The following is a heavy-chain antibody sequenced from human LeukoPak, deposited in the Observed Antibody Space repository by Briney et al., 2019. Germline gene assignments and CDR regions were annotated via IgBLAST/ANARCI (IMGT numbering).Heavy chain of an antibody. CDR2: MNPNSGNT. V-gene: IGHV1-8*01. D-gene: IGHD6-13*01. CDR1: GYTFTSYD. Sequence: ASVKVSCKASGYTFTSYDINWVRQATGPGLEWMGWMNPNSGNTGYAQNFQGRVTMTRNTSISTAYMELSSLRSEDTAVYYCARAAPRSSSIETYYFDYWGQGTLVTVSS. CDR3: ARAAPRSSSIETYYFDY. J-gene: IGHJ4*02.